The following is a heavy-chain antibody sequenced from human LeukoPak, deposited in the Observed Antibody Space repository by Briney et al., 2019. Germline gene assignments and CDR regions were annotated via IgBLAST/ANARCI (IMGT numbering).Heavy chain of an antibody. CDR2: ISGSGGST. Sequence: GGSLRLSCAASGFTFSNAWMSWVRQAPGKGLERVSAISGSGGSTYYADSVKGRFTISRDNSKNTLYLQMNSLRAEDTAVYYCAKAAVAGFDYWGQGTLVTVSS. D-gene: IGHD6-19*01. CDR1: GFTFSNAW. CDR3: AKAAVAGFDY. V-gene: IGHV3-23*01. J-gene: IGHJ4*02.